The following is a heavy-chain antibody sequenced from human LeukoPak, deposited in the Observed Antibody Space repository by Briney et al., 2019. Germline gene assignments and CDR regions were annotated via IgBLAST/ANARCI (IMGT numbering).Heavy chain of an antibody. CDR2: IYPGDSDT. Sequence: GESLKISCKGSGYSFTSYWIGWVRQMPGKGLEWMGIIYPGDSDTRYSPPFQGQVTISADKSISTAYLQWSSLKASDTAMYYCATASRKAHSVPAAMSGAFDIWGQGTMVTVSS. CDR3: ATASRKAHSVPAAMSGAFDI. V-gene: IGHV5-51*01. CDR1: GYSFTSYW. D-gene: IGHD2-2*01. J-gene: IGHJ3*02.